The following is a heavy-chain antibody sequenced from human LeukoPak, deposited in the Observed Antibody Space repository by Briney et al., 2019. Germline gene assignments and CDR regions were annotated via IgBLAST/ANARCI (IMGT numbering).Heavy chain of an antibody. CDR3: AKDYYGSGTYYNLEYY. Sequence: GGSLRLSCAASGFTFSTYGMHWVRQAPGKGLEWVAFIRFDGSNKYYADSVKGRFTISRDNSKNTLYLQMNSLRAEDTAVYYCAKDYYGSGTYYNLEYYWGQGTLVTVSS. CDR1: GFTFSTYG. D-gene: IGHD3-10*01. V-gene: IGHV3-30*02. J-gene: IGHJ4*02. CDR2: IRFDGSNK.